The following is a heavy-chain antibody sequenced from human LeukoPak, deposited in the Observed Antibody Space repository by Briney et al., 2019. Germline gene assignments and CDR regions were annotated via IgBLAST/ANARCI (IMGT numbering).Heavy chain of an antibody. CDR3: ASHPLDFWSGYLDY. J-gene: IGHJ4*02. CDR1: GGSISSGGYN. CDR2: IYHSGST. Sequence: SETLSLTCTVSGGSISSGGYNWSWIRQPPGKGLEWIGYIYHSGSTYYNPSLKSRVTISVDRSKNQFSLKLSSVTAADTAVYYCASHPLDFWSGYLDYWGQGTLVTVSS. D-gene: IGHD3-3*01. V-gene: IGHV4-30-2*01.